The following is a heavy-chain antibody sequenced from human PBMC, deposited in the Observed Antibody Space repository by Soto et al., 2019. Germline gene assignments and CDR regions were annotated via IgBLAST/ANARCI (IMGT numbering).Heavy chain of an antibody. J-gene: IGHJ6*02. CDR2: IIPIFGTA. Sequence: SVKVSCKASGGTFSSYAISWVRQAPGQGLEWMGGIIPIFGTANYAQKFQGRVTITADESTTTAYMELSSLRSEDTAVYYCGRVITYYYYGMDVWGQGTTVTVSS. V-gene: IGHV1-69*13. CDR1: GGTFSSYA. CDR3: GRVITYYYYGMDV.